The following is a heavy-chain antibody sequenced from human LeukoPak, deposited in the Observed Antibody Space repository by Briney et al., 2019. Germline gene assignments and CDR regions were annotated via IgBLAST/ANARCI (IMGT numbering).Heavy chain of an antibody. Sequence: LEWIGRIYTSGSTNYNPSLKSRVTMSVDTSKNQFSLKLSSVTAADTAVYYCAREANAFDIWGQGTMVTVSS. V-gene: IGHV4-4*07. CDR3: AREANAFDI. J-gene: IGHJ3*02. CDR2: IYTSGST.